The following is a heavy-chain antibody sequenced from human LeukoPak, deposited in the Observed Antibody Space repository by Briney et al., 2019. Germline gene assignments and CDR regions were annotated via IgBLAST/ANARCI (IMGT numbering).Heavy chain of an antibody. D-gene: IGHD3-9*01. J-gene: IGHJ4*02. V-gene: IGHV4-61*02. CDR1: GGSISSGSYY. Sequence: PSETLSLTCTVSGGSISSGSYYWSWIRQPAGKGLEWIGRIYTSGSTNYNPSLKSRVTISVDTSKNQFSLKLSSVTAADTAVYYCAREMTDILTGYSLDYWGQGTLVTVSS. CDR2: IYTSGST. CDR3: AREMTDILTGYSLDY.